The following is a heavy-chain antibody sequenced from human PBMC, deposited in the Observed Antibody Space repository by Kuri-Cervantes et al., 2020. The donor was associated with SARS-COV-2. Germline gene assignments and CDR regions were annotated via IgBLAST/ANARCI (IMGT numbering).Heavy chain of an antibody. D-gene: IGHD2-15*01. CDR3: ARGGSCNSGTCFDY. Sequence: GESLKISCAASGITVNSNYMSWVRQAPGKGLEWVSIIYTGGDTYYADSVKGRFTISRDNSKNTLYLQLNSLRVDDTAVYYCARGGSCNSGTCFDYWGQGTLVTVSS. V-gene: IGHV3-53*01. CDR1: GITVNSNY. CDR2: IYTGGDT. J-gene: IGHJ4*02.